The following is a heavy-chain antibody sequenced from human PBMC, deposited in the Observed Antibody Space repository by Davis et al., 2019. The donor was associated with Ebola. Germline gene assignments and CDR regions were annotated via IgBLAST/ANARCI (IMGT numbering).Heavy chain of an antibody. J-gene: IGHJ4*02. CDR1: GYTFTTYG. Sequence: AASVKVSCKASGYTFTTYGLTWVRQAPGQGLEWMGWMNPNSGSTGYTQKFQGRVTMTRNTSLSTAYMELGSLRSEDTAVYYCARAQFPTTSDHWGQGTLVTVSS. CDR3: ARAQFPTTSDH. D-gene: IGHD1-1*01. V-gene: IGHV1-8*02. CDR2: MNPNSGST.